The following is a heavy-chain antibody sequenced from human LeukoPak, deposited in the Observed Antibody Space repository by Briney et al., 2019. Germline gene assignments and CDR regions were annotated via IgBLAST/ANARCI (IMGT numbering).Heavy chain of an antibody. CDR1: GFTLSSYA. V-gene: IGHV3-23*01. D-gene: IGHD4-17*01. CDR2: ISGSGGST. J-gene: IGHJ3*02. Sequence: GGSLRLSCAASGFTLSSYAMSWVRQAPGKGLEWVSAISGSGGSTYYANSVKGRFTISRDNSKNTLYLQMNSLRAEDTAVYYCAKDHDYGVLDPGAFDIWGQGTMVTVSS. CDR3: AKDHDYGVLDPGAFDI.